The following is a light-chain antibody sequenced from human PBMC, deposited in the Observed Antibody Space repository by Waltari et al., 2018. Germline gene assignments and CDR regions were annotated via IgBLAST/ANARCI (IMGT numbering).Light chain of an antibody. J-gene: IGKJ2*01. CDR1: QSLTKRY. Sequence: VLTQSPGTLSLSPGERATLSCRASQSLTKRYLAWYQQKPGQALRLLIYGASSRAAGIPDRFSGSGSGTDFTLTISSLEPEDSAVYYCQQYGSSILYTFGQGTKLEIK. V-gene: IGKV3-20*01. CDR3: QQYGSSILYT. CDR2: GAS.